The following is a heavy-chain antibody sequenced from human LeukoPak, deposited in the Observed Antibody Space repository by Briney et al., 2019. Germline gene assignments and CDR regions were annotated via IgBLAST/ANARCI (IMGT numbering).Heavy chain of an antibody. CDR2: ISGSGGST. CDR3: AGRLAAAGRGFDP. Sequence: GGSLRLSCAASGFSVSSNYMSWVRQAPGKGLEWVSGISGSGGSTFYADSVKGRFTISRDNSKNTLFLQMNSLRAEDTAVYYCAGRLAAAGRGFDPWGQGTLVTVSS. V-gene: IGHV3-23*01. J-gene: IGHJ5*02. CDR1: GFSVSSNY. D-gene: IGHD6-13*01.